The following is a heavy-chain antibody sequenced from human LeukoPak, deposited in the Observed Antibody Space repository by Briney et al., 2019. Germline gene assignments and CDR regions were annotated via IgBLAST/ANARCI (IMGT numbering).Heavy chain of an antibody. CDR3: ARGYSYGYTFDY. V-gene: IGHV4-61*02. J-gene: IGHJ4*02. CDR2: IYTSGST. Sequence: PSQTLSLTCTVSGGSISSGSYYWSWIRQPAGKGLEWIGRIYTSGSTNHNPSLKSRVTISVDTSKNQFSLKLNSVTAADTAVYYCARGYSYGYTFDYWGQGTLVTVSS. D-gene: IGHD5-18*01. CDR1: GGSISSGSYY.